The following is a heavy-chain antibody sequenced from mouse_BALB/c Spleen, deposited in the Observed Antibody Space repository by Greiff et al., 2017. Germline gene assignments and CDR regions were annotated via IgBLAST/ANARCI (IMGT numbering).Heavy chain of an antibody. V-gene: IGHV7-3*02. J-gene: IGHJ3*01. CDR2: IRNKANGYTT. D-gene: IGHD2-2*01. Sequence: EVKLVESGGGLVQPGGSLRLSCATSGFTFTDYYMSWVRQPPGKALEWLGFIRNKANGYTTEYSASVKGRFTISRDNSQSILYLQMNTLRAEDSATYYCARDSYYGCDGDWFAYWGQGTMVTVSA. CDR1: GFTFTDYY. CDR3: ARDSYYGCDGDWFAY.